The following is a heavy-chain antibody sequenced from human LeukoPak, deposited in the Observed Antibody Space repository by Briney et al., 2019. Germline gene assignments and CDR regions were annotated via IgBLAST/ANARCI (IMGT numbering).Heavy chain of an antibody. V-gene: IGHV1-2*02. J-gene: IGHJ4*02. CDR1: GYTFIGYY. CDR2: INPNSGGT. CDR3: ARVPRLGPYYFDY. D-gene: IGHD6-19*01. Sequence: ASVKVSCKASGYTFIGYYMHWVRQAPGQGLEWMGWINPNSGGTNYAQKFQGRVTMTRDTSISTAYMELSRLRSDDTAVYYCARVPRLGPYYFDYWGQGTLVTVSS.